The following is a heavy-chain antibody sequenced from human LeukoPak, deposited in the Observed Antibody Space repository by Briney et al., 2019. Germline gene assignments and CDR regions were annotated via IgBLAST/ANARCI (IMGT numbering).Heavy chain of an antibody. V-gene: IGHV4-59*04. CDR1: GGSISSYY. Sequence: PSETLSLTCTVSGGSISSYYWSWIRQPPGKGLEWIGSIYHSGSTYYNPSLKSRVTISVDTSKNQFSLKLSSVTAADTAVYYCAGGYSGTDHAFDYWGQGTLVTVSS. J-gene: IGHJ4*02. CDR2: IYHSGST. D-gene: IGHD1-26*01. CDR3: AGGYSGTDHAFDY.